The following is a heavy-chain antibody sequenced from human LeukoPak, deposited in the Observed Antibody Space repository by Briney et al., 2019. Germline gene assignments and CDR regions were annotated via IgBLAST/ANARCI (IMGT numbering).Heavy chain of an antibody. J-gene: IGHJ4*02. V-gene: IGHV3-30*04. CDR3: ARDSYRFGELFGFDY. D-gene: IGHD3-10*01. Sequence: PGRSLRLSCAASGFTFSSYAMHCVRQAPGKGLEWVAVISYDGSNKYYADSVKGRFTISRDNSKNTLYLQMNSLRAEDTAVYYCARDSYRFGELFGFDYWGQGTLVTVSS. CDR2: ISYDGSNK. CDR1: GFTFSSYA.